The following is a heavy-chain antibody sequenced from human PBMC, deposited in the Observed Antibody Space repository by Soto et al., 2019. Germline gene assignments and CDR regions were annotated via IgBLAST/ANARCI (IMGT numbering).Heavy chain of an antibody. CDR3: ARGKPSGYRFGPRNFFYYGLDV. V-gene: IGHV4-34*01. CDR1: SASLFDHY. J-gene: IGHJ6*02. D-gene: IGHD5-18*01. Sequence: SETLSLTCAVFSASLFDHYWAWIRHSAGKWLEWIGEVHPSGSTDYNPSLKSRLTLSLDTSKNQFSLKVASVTAADTAVYFCARGKPSGYRFGPRNFFYYGLDVWGPGTTVTVSS. CDR2: VHPSGST.